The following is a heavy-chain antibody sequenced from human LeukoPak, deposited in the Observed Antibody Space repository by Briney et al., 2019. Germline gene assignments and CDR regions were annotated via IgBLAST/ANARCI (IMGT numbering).Heavy chain of an antibody. J-gene: IGHJ4*02. D-gene: IGHD3-9*01. V-gene: IGHV3-74*01. CDR3: TKDDDRTSYYFYY. CDR1: GFTFSSYW. Sequence: GGSLRLSCAASGFTFSSYWMYWVRQAPGKGLVWVSRINSDGSTTSYADSVKGRFTISRDNAKNTLYLQMNSLRAEDTAVYYCTKDDDRTSYYFYYCGQGTLVTVYS. CDR2: INSDGSTT.